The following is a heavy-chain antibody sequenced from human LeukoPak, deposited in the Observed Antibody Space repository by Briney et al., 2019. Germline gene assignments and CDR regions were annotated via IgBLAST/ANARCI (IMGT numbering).Heavy chain of an antibody. CDR2: INHSGST. V-gene: IGHV4-34*01. CDR1: GGSFSGYY. Sequence: SETLSLTCAVYGGSFSGYYWSWIRQPPGKGLVWIGEINHSGSTNYNPSLKSRVTISVDTSKNQFSLKLSSVTAADTAVYYCATQTGRNYDFWSGYYTYYYYYGMDVWGQGTTVTVSS. D-gene: IGHD3-3*01. CDR3: ATQTGRNYDFWSGYYTYYYYYGMDV. J-gene: IGHJ6*02.